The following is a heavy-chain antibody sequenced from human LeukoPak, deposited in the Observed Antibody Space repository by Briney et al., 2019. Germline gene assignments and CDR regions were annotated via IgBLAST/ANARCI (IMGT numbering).Heavy chain of an antibody. CDR1: GFTVSTNY. J-gene: IGHJ4*02. Sequence: GGSLRLSCAVAGFTVSTNYMSWVRQAPGKGLEWVSVLYSGGSTYDADSVKGRFTISRDNSKNTLYLQMNSLRAEDTAVYYCARGAYYYDSSGYFFDYWGQGTLVTVSS. D-gene: IGHD3-22*01. CDR3: ARGAYYYDSSGYFFDY. V-gene: IGHV3-66*01. CDR2: LYSGGST.